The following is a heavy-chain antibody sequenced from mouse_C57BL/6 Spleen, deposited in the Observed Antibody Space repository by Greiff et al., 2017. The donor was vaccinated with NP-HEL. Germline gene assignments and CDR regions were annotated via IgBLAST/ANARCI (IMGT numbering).Heavy chain of an antibody. CDR1: GFTFSDYG. J-gene: IGHJ4*01. CDR2: ISSGSSTI. Sequence: EVKLMESGGGLVKPGGSLKLSCAASGFTFSDYGMHWVRQAPEKGLEWVAYISSGSSTIYYADTVKGRFTISRDNAKNTLFLQMTSLRSEDTAMYYCARLQRYYAMDYWGKGTSVTVSS. D-gene: IGHD6-1*01. V-gene: IGHV5-17*01. CDR3: ARLQRYYAMDY.